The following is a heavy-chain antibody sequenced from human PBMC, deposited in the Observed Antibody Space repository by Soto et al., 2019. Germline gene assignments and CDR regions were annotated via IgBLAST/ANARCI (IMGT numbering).Heavy chain of an antibody. J-gene: IGHJ4*02. CDR2: IYTSGST. Sequence: PSETLSLTCTVSGGSISSYYWSWIRQPAGKGLEWIGRIYTSGSTNYNPSLKSRVTMSVDTSKNQFSLKLSSVTATDTAVCYCARIKILAYCGGDCNGYFDYWGQGTLVTVSS. CDR1: GGSISSYY. CDR3: ARIKILAYCGGDCNGYFDY. V-gene: IGHV4-4*07. D-gene: IGHD2-21*02.